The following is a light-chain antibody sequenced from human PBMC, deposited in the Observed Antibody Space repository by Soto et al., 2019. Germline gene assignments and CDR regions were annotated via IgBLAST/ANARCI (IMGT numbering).Light chain of an antibody. CDR1: SSDVGGYNY. CDR3: SSYTTSNTRQIV. Sequence: QSALTQPASVSGSPGESITISCTGTSSDVGGYNYASWYQQHPGKAPKFIIYDVGNRPSGVSNRFSGSKSGNTASLTISGLQAEDEADYYCSSYTTSNTRQIVFGTGTKVTVL. V-gene: IGLV2-14*01. CDR2: DVG. J-gene: IGLJ1*01.